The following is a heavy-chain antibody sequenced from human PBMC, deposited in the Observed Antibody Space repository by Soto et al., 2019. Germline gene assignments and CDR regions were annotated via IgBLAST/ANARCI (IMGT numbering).Heavy chain of an antibody. Sequence: SVKVSCKASGGTFSSYAISWVRQAPGQGLEWMGGIIPIFGTANYAQKFQGRVTITADESTSTAYMELSSLRSEDTAVYYCASSTGTRAEYYYYGMDVWGQGTTVTVSS. V-gene: IGHV1-69*13. CDR3: ASSTGTRAEYYYYGMDV. CDR2: IIPIFGTA. J-gene: IGHJ6*02. CDR1: GGTFSSYA. D-gene: IGHD1-1*01.